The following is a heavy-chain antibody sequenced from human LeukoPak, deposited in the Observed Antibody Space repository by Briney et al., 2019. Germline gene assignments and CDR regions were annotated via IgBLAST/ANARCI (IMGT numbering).Heavy chain of an antibody. CDR2: IYYSGST. Sequence: SETLSLTCTVSGGSISSYYWSWIRQPPGKGLEWIGYIYYSGSTNYNPSLKSRVTISVDTSKNQFSLKLSSVTAADTAVYYCARERRITFGGVIVMSWFDPWGQGTLVTVSS. V-gene: IGHV4-59*12. J-gene: IGHJ5*02. D-gene: IGHD3-16*02. CDR1: GGSISSYY. CDR3: ARERRITFGGVIVMSWFDP.